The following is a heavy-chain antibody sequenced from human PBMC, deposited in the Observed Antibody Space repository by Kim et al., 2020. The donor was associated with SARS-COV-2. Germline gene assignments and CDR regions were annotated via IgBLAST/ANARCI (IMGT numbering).Heavy chain of an antibody. J-gene: IGHJ4*02. D-gene: IGHD6-19*01. CDR3: ATKKLGAGWFFDH. CDR2: ITTSGTAT. V-gene: IGHV3-23*01. CDR1: GFTFGSQD. Sequence: GGSLRLSCAASGFTFGSQDMSWVRQVPGKGLEWVSLITTSGTATFYADSVRGRFTISRDNSQNTLSLQMNSLRGEDTALYYCATKKLGAGWFFDHWGQGALVTVSS.